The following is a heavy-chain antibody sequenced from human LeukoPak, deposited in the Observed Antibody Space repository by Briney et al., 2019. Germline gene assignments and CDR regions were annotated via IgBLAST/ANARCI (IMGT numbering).Heavy chain of an antibody. CDR1: GFTFSSYE. D-gene: IGHD1-26*01. V-gene: IGHV3-48*03. Sequence: GGSLRLSCAASGFTFSSYEMNWVRQAPGKGLEWVSYISSSGSTLYYPDSVKGRFIISRYNVKTSLYLQMNSLRAEDTAVYYCARLYSGSYGGFDYWGQGTLVTVSS. CDR3: ARLYSGSYGGFDY. J-gene: IGHJ4*02. CDR2: ISSSGSTL.